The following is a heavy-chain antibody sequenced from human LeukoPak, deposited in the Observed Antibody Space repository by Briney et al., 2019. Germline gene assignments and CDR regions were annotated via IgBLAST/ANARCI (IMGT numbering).Heavy chain of an antibody. D-gene: IGHD6-13*01. Sequence: SVKVSCKASGGTFSSYAISWVRRAPGQGLEWMGRIIPILGIANYAQKFQGRVTVTADKSTSTAYMELSSLRSEDTAVYYCARDQSLVAYSSTWFDYWGQGTPVTVSS. CDR2: IIPILGIA. CDR3: ARDQSLVAYSSTWFDY. J-gene: IGHJ4*02. CDR1: GGTFSSYA. V-gene: IGHV1-69*04.